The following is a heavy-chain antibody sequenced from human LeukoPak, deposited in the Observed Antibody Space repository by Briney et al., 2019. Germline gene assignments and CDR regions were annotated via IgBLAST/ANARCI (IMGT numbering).Heavy chain of an antibody. V-gene: IGHV1-18*01. Sequence: ASVKVSCKASGYTFTSYGVSWVRQAPGQGLEWMGWISGYKADTNYAQKFQGRVTMTTDTSTSTAYMELRSLRPDDTAVYYCARYCISTNCQHPLYYWGQGTLVTVSS. CDR1: GYTFTSYG. CDR2: ISGYKADT. CDR3: ARYCISTNCQHPLYY. J-gene: IGHJ4*02. D-gene: IGHD2-2*01.